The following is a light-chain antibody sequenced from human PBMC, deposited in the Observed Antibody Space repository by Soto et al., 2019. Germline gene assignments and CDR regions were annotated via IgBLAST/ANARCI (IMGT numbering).Light chain of an antibody. J-gene: IGLJ3*02. CDR3: QSYYSSLSGWV. CDR2: GNS. V-gene: IGLV1-40*01. Sequence: QSVLTQPPSVSGAPGQRVTISCTGSSSNIGAGYDVHGYQQLPGTAPKLLIYGNSNRTSGVPDRFSGSKSGTSASLAITGLQAEDEADYYCQSYYSSLSGWVFGGGTKLTVL. CDR1: SSNIGAGYD.